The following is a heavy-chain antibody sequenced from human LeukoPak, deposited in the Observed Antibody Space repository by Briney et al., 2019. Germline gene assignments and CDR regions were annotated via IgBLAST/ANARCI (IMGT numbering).Heavy chain of an antibody. J-gene: IGHJ3*01. V-gene: IGHV3-48*04. Sequence: PGGSLRLSCAASGFTFSSYSMNWVRQAPGKGLEWVSYISSSSSTIYYADSVKGRFTISRDNAKNSLYLQMNSLRAEDTAVYYCASHPRGHCTNGVCYMRDYWGQGTMVTVSS. CDR3: ASHPRGHCTNGVCYMRDY. D-gene: IGHD2-8*01. CDR2: ISSSSSTI. CDR1: GFTFSSYS.